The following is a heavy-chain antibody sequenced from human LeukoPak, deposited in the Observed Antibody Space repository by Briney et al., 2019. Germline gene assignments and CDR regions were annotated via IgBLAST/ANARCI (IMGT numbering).Heavy chain of an antibody. CDR2: IYYGGNT. J-gene: IGHJ5*02. V-gene: IGHV4-39*01. D-gene: IGHD4-17*01. Sequence: SETLSLTCTVSGGSISSSSYYWGWIRQPPGKGLEWIGSIYYGGNTYYNPSLMSRVTISVDTSKNQFSLKLSSVTAADTAVYYCARRPVTSNWFDPWGQGTLVTVS. CDR3: ARRPVTSNWFDP. CDR1: GGSISSSSYY.